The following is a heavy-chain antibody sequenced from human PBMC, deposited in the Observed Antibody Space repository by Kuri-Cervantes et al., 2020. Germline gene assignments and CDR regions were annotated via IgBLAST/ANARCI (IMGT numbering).Heavy chain of an antibody. V-gene: IGHV3-33*08. CDR3: ARRNQVYSSGWYGSASSSMDV. J-gene: IGHJ6*02. CDR2: IWYDGSNK. CDR1: GFTFSYYW. D-gene: IGHD6-19*01. Sequence: GESLKISCEASGFTFSYYWMNWVRQAPGKGLEWVAVIWYDGSNKYYADSVKGRFTISRDNSKNTLYLQMNSLRAEDAAVYYCARRNQVYSSGWYGSASSSMDVWGQGTTVTVSS.